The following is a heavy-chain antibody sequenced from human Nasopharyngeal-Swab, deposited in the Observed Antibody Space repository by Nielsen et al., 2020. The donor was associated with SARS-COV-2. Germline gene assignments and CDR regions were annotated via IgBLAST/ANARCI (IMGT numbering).Heavy chain of an antibody. Sequence: WIRQKEGKGLEKVSGISRNGGSTYYANSVKGRFTISRDNSKNTLYLQMGSLRAEDMAVYYCARGVGYYDSSLLDYWGQGTLVTVSS. J-gene: IGHJ4*02. V-gene: IGHV3-64*01. CDR2: ISRNGGST. CDR3: ARGVGYYDSSLLDY. D-gene: IGHD3-22*01.